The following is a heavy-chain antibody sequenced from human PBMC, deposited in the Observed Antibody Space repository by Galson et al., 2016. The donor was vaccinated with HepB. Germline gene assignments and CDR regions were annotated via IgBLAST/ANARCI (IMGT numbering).Heavy chain of an antibody. V-gene: IGHV3-13*01. CDR3: ASGPHWNHAY. CDR1: GFTFNDYD. CDR2: MGPAGDK. D-gene: IGHD1-1*01. J-gene: IGHJ4*02. Sequence: SLRLSCAISGFTFNDYDMHWVRQGTGESLEWVATMGPAGDKYYQGSVKGRFTVSRESAKNSLYLQMDSLRAGDSGVYYCASGPHWNHAYWGQGTLVTVSS.